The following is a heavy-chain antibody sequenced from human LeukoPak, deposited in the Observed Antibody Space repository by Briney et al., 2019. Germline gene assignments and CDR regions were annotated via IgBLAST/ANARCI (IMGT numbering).Heavy chain of an antibody. J-gene: IGHJ6*03. CDR2: MNPNSCST. V-gene: IGHV1-8*02. CDR1: VCSFTSYD. D-gene: IGHD3-9*01. Sequence: SVTLSLKCTVCSFTSYDINWVRQATAQGLEGVGLMNPNSCSTGNAQKFQERVTMTRNTSISTAYMELSSLRSEDTAVYYCARGRTYYDILTGGDAYYYYYMDVWGKGTTVTISS. CDR3: ARGRTYYDILTGGDAYYYYYMDV.